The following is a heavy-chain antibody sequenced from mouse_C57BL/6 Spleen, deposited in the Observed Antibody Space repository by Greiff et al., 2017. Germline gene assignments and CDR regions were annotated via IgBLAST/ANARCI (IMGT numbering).Heavy chain of an antibody. D-gene: IGHD2-10*02. CDR2: IYPGDGDT. CDR1: GYAFSSYW. Sequence: VQLQQSGAELVKPGASVKISCKASGYAFSSYWMNWVKQRPGKGLEWIGQIYPGDGDTNYNGKFKGKATLTADKSSSTAYMQLSSLTSEDSAVYFGARAGVLASDGYAMDYWGQGTSVTVSS. V-gene: IGHV1-80*01. CDR3: ARAGVLASDGYAMDY. J-gene: IGHJ4*01.